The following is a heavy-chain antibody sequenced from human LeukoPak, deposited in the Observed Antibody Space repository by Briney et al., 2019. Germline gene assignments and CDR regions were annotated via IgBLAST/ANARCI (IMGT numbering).Heavy chain of an antibody. V-gene: IGHV3-23*01. D-gene: IGHD1-1*01. Sequence: QSGGSLRLSCAASGFTFSSYAMSWVRQAPGKGLEWVSTISGNGGRTYCEDSVKGRFTISRDNSKNTLYLQVSSLRAEDTAMYYCANDGPGVQVWTPEAFDLWGHGTMVTVSS. CDR2: ISGNGGRT. CDR3: ANDGPGVQVWTPEAFDL. J-gene: IGHJ3*01. CDR1: GFTFSSYA.